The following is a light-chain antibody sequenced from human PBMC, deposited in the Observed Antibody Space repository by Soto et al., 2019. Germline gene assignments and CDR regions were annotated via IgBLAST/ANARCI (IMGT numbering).Light chain of an antibody. J-gene: IGKJ1*01. CDR2: AAS. V-gene: IGKV1-27*01. CDR1: QGISNY. Sequence: DIQMTQSPSSLSASVGNRVTITCRASQGISNYLAWYQQKPGKVPRLLIYAASTLQSGVPSRFSGSGSGTDFTLTISSLQPEDVATYYCQKYNSAPRTFDQGTKVEIK. CDR3: QKYNSAPRT.